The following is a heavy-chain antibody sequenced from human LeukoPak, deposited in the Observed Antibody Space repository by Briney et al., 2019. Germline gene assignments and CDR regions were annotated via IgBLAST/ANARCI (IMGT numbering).Heavy chain of an antibody. Sequence: PSETLSLTCAVSAYSISSGYYWGWIRQPPGKGLEWIGSIYHSGSTYYNPSLKSRVTISVDTPKNQFSLKLSSVTAADTAVYYCARDPYSYGHDYWGQGTLVTVSS. D-gene: IGHD5-18*01. CDR1: AYSISSGYY. J-gene: IGHJ4*02. CDR2: IYHSGST. CDR3: ARDPYSYGHDY. V-gene: IGHV4-38-2*02.